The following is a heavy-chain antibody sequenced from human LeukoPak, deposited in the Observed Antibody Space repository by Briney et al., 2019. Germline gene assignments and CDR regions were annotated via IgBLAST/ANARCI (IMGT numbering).Heavy chain of an antibody. D-gene: IGHD3-16*01. Sequence: GGSLRLSCAASGFTFSSYWMSWVRQAPGKGLEWVANIKQDGSEKYYVDSVKGRFTISRANAKNSLYLQMNGLRAEDTAGYYCARDTSWGGSTAGVWGQGTLVTVSS. V-gene: IGHV3-7*01. CDR3: ARDTSWGGSTAGV. CDR2: IKQDGSEK. CDR1: GFTFSSYW. J-gene: IGHJ4*02.